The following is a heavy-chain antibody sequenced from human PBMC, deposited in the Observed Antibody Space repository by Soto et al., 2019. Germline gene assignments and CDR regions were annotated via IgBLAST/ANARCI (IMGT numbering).Heavy chain of an antibody. CDR1: GGSISSSGYF. V-gene: IGHV4-39*01. J-gene: IGHJ6*02. Sequence: SSETLSLTCTVSGGSISSSGYFWGWIRQPPGKGLEWIGNIYYTGSTYYNPSLESRVTISVDTSKNQFSLRLSSVTAADTAVYYCVSPKRRATGNSLFGNMDVWGQGTTVTVSS. CDR3: VSPKRRATGNSLFGNMDV. D-gene: IGHD3-9*01. CDR2: IYYTGST.